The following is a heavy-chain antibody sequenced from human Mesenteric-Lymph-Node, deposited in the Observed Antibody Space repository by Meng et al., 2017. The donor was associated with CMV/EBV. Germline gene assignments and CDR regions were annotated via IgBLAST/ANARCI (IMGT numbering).Heavy chain of an antibody. CDR2: MSPNNGNA. CDR1: GYTFSGYD. Sequence: ASVKVSCKASGYTFSGYDIHWVRQTTGQGLEWMGRMSPNNGNAVYAQRFQGRVTITRDTSIDTAYMELSGLKSEDSALYFCARVNGIAARKHFDHWGQGTLVTVSS. D-gene: IGHD6-6*01. V-gene: IGHV1-8*03. CDR3: ARVNGIAARKHFDH. J-gene: IGHJ4*02.